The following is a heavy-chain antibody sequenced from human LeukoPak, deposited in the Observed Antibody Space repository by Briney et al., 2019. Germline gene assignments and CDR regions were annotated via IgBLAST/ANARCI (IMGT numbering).Heavy chain of an antibody. J-gene: IGHJ6*02. CDR1: GFTFSSYA. V-gene: IGHV3-30-3*01. Sequence: GGSLRLSCAASGFTFSSYAMHWVRQAPGKGLEWVAVISYDGSNKYYADSVKGRFTISRDNSKNTLYLQMNSLRAEDTAVYYCARDGLRGYSGYDLFYYYYGMDVWGQGTTVTVSS. D-gene: IGHD5-12*01. CDR2: ISYDGSNK. CDR3: ARDGLRGYSGYDLFYYYYGMDV.